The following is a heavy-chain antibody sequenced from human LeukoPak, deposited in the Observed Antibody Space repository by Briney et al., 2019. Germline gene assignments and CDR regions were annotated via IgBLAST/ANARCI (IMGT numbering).Heavy chain of an antibody. V-gene: IGHV3-15*01. D-gene: IGHD2-15*01. CDR2: IKSKTDGGTT. Sequence: PGGSLRLSCAASGFTFSNAWMSWVRQAPGKGLEWVGRIKSKTDGGTTDYAAPVKGRFTISRDDSKNTLYLQMNSLKTEDTAVYYCTTQLVVVAAYWFDPWGQGTLVTVSS. CDR3: TTQLVVVAAYWFDP. J-gene: IGHJ5*02. CDR1: GFTFSNAW.